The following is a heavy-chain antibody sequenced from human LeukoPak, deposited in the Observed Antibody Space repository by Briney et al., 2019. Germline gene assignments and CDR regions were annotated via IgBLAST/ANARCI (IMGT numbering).Heavy chain of an antibody. CDR3: ARGHDFWSGYYNY. V-gene: IGHV1-8*03. D-gene: IGHD3-3*01. CDR2: MNPNSGNT. CDR1: GYTFTSYD. Sequence: ASVKVSCKASGYTFTSYDINWVRQATGQGLEWMGWMNPNSGNTGYAQKFQGRVTITRNTSISTAYMEPSSLRSEDTAVYYCARGHDFWSGYYNYWGQGTLVTVSS. J-gene: IGHJ4*02.